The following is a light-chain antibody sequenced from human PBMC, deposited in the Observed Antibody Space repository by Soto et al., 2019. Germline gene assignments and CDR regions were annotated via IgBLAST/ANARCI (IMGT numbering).Light chain of an antibody. CDR2: GAS. J-gene: IGKJ4*01. V-gene: IGKV3-15*01. CDR3: QQYNNWPLT. CDR1: QSVSSN. Sequence: EIVMTQSPATLSVSPGERATLSCRASQSVSSNLAWYQQKPGQAPRLLIYGASTSATGIPARFSGSGSGTEFTPTISSLQSEDFAVYYCQQYNNWPLTFGGGTKVEIK.